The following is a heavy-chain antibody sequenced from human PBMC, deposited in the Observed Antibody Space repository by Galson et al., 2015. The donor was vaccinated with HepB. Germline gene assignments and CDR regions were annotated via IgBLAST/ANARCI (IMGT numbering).Heavy chain of an antibody. CDR1: GFTFSNYN. CDR3: AKGDWILFSLDH. J-gene: IGHJ4*01. D-gene: IGHD3/OR15-3a*01. V-gene: IGHV3-48*02. Sequence: SLRLSCAASGFTFSNYNMNWVRQAPGKGLEWVSYISGTTDTKYYADSVRGRFTISGDNAQSSLYLQMDSLRDEDTGIYYCAKGDWILFSLDHWGHGALVTVSS. CDR2: ISGTTDTK.